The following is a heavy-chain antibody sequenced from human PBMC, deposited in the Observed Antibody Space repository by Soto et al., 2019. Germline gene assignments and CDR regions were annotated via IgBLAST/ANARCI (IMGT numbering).Heavy chain of an antibody. CDR3: ANSGPRYCSGGSCSDY. CDR2: IGGSGGST. D-gene: IGHD2-15*01. Sequence: GGSLRLSCAASGFTFSSYAMSWVRQAPGKGLEWVSAIGGSGGSTYYADSVKGRFTISRDNSKNTLYLQMNSLRAEDTAVYYCANSGPRYCSGGSCSDYWGQGTLVTVSS. J-gene: IGHJ4*02. CDR1: GFTFSSYA. V-gene: IGHV3-23*01.